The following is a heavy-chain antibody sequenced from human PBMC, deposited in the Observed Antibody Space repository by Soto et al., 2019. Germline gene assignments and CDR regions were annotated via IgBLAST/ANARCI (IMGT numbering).Heavy chain of an antibody. CDR2: IIPMFGTA. D-gene: IGHD4-4*01. CDR1: GGSFSNYA. V-gene: IGHV1-69*13. Sequence: GASVKVSCKTSGGSFSNYAISWVRQAPGQGLEWMGAIIPMFGTANYAQMFQGRVTITADESTNTAYMEVSSLRSEDSAVYYCARGATVTRGYFYGMDVWGQGTTVTVSS. J-gene: IGHJ6*02. CDR3: ARGATVTRGYFYGMDV.